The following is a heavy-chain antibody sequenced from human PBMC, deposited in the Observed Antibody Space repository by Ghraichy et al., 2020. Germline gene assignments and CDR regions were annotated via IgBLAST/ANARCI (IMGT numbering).Heavy chain of an antibody. CDR2: IYYTGTT. CDR3: ARGAEGSARGSFDY. V-gene: IGHV4-59*01. J-gene: IGHJ4*02. CDR1: GGSISSYY. Sequence: SQTLSLTCTVSGGSISSYYWSWIRQPPGKGLEWIGSIYYTGTTNYNPSLKSRVTMSVDTSKNHFSLKLSSVTAADTAVYYCARGAEGSARGSFDYWGQGTLVTVSS. D-gene: IGHD6-25*01.